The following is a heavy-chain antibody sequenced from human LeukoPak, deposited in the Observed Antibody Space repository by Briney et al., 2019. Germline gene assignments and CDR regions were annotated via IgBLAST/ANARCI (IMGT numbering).Heavy chain of an antibody. CDR2: IWYDGSNK. D-gene: IGHD3-3*01. CDR1: GFTFSNYG. V-gene: IGHV3-33*01. CDR3: ARRDGSGYYALDY. J-gene: IGHJ4*02. Sequence: GGSLRLSCAASGFTFSNYGMHWVRQAPGKGLEWVAVIWYDGSNKYYADSVKGRITISRDNSKNTLYLQMNSLRAEDTAVYYCARRDGSGYYALDYWGQGFLVTVSS.